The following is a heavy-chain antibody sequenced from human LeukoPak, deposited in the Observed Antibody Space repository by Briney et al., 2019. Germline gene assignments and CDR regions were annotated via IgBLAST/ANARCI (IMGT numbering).Heavy chain of an antibody. Sequence: KPSETLSLTCTVSGGSISSYYWSWIRQPPGKGLEWIGYIYYSGSTNYNPSLKSRVTISVDTSKNQFSLKLSSVTAADTAVYYCARVRGSRQQGTFDYWGQGTLVTVSS. D-gene: IGHD6-13*01. CDR1: GGSISSYY. CDR3: ARVRGSRQQGTFDY. J-gene: IGHJ4*02. CDR2: IYYSGST. V-gene: IGHV4-59*01.